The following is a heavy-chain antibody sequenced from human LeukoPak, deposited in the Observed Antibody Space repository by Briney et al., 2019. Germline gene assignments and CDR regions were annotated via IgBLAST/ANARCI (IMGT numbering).Heavy chain of an antibody. CDR3: ARLGGVIVF. Sequence: SETLSLTCTVSGGSISSSSYYWGWIRQPPGKGLEWIGSIYYSGSTYYNPSLKSRVTISVDTSKNQFSLKLSSVTAADTAVYYCARLGGVIVFWGQGTLVTVSS. D-gene: IGHD3-16*02. J-gene: IGHJ4*02. CDR2: IYYSGST. V-gene: IGHV4-39*01. CDR1: GGSISSSSYY.